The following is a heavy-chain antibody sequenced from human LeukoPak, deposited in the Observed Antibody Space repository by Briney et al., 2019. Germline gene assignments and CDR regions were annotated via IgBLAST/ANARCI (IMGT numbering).Heavy chain of an antibody. CDR3: AREAAAALDAFDV. D-gene: IGHD6-13*01. CDR2: IYYSGST. V-gene: IGHV4-59*01. Sequence: SETLSLTCTVSGGSISSYYWSWIRQPPGKGLEWMGYIYYSGSTDYNPSLKRRVTISVDTSKNQFSLKLSSVTAADTAVYYCAREAAAALDAFDVWGQGTMVTVSS. J-gene: IGHJ3*01. CDR1: GGSISSYY.